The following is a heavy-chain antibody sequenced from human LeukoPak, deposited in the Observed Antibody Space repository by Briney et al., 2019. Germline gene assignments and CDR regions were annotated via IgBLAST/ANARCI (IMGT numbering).Heavy chain of an antibody. D-gene: IGHD6-19*01. CDR2: INAGNGNT. V-gene: IGHV1-3*01. J-gene: IGHJ4*02. CDR1: GYTFTSYA. Sequence: ASVKVSCKASGYTFTSYAVHWVRQAPGQRLEWMGWINAGNGNTKYSQKFQGRVTITRDTSASTAYMELSSLRSEDTAVYYCARDLGQWPETYYFDYWGQGTLVTVSS. CDR3: ARDLGQWPETYYFDY.